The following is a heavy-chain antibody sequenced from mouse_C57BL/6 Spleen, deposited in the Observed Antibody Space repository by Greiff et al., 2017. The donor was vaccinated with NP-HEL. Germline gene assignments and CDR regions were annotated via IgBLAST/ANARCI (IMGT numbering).Heavy chain of an antibody. CDR1: GYAFTNYL. CDR3: ARGIRVDY. D-gene: IGHD2-4*01. V-gene: IGHV1-54*01. J-gene: IGHJ2*01. Sequence: VKLQQSGAELVRPGTSVKVSCKASGYAFTNYLIEWVKQRPGQGLEWIGVINPGSGGTNYNGKFKGKATLTADKSSSTAYMQLSSLTSEDSAVYFCARGIRVDYWGQGTTLTVSS. CDR2: INPGSGGT.